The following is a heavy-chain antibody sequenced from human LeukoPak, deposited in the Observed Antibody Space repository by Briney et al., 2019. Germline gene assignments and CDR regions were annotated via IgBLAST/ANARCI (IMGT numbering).Heavy chain of an antibody. D-gene: IGHD2-15*01. J-gene: IGHJ6*02. Sequence: SVKVCCKASGGTFSSYGISWVRQAPGQGLEWMGGIMPFFGTANYVQNFQGRVTITADESTSTAYMELSSLRSEDTAVYYCARVVVGAYHSYCAMDVWGQGTTVTVSS. V-gene: IGHV1-69*13. CDR1: GGTFSSYG. CDR2: IMPFFGTA. CDR3: ARVVVGAYHSYCAMDV.